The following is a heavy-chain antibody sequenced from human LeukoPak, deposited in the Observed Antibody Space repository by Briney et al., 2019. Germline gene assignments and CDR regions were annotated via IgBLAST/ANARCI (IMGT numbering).Heavy chain of an antibody. J-gene: IGHJ4*02. CDR1: GFTFSSYA. CDR3: AKISMIVVVAPFDY. Sequence: GETPKLSCAASGFTFSSYAMSWVRQAPGKGLEWVSAISGSGGSTYYADSVKGRFTISRDNSKNTLYLQMNSLRAEDTAVYYCAKISMIVVVAPFDYWGQGTLVTVSS. V-gene: IGHV3-23*01. D-gene: IGHD3-22*01. CDR2: ISGSGGST.